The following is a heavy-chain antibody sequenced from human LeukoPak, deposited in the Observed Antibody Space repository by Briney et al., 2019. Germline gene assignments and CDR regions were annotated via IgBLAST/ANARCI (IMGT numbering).Heavy chain of an antibody. Sequence: GGSLRLSCAASGFTFSNYWMSWVRQAPGKGLEWVANIKEDGSEKYYVDSVKGRFTISRDNAKNSLYLQMNSLRAEDTAVYYCARDEPYYDFWSGYSNNWFAPWGQGTLVTVSS. J-gene: IGHJ5*02. CDR1: GFTFSNYW. CDR3: ARDEPYYDFWSGYSNNWFAP. V-gene: IGHV3-7*01. CDR2: IKEDGSEK. D-gene: IGHD3-3*01.